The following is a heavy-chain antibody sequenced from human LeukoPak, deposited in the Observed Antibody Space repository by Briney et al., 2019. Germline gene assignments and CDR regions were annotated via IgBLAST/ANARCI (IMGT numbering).Heavy chain of an antibody. CDR3: ASRGYYGSRNYYYYYMDV. J-gene: IGHJ6*03. D-gene: IGHD3-10*01. V-gene: IGHV3-30*03. CDR1: GFTFSING. Sequence: GGSLRLSCAASGFTFSINGMHWVRQAPGKGLEWVAVISYDGSKKYYADSVKGRFTISRDNSKNTLYLQMNSLRAEDTAVYYCASRGYYGSRNYYYYYMDVWGKGTTVTISS. CDR2: ISYDGSKK.